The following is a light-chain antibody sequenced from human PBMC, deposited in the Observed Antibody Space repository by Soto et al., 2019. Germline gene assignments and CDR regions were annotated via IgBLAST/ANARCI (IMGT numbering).Light chain of an antibody. V-gene: IGKV3-15*01. CDR1: QSVSSN. CDR3: RQNINGPSVT. Sequence: EIVMTQSPATLSVSPGERATLSCRASQSVSSNLAWYQQKPGQAPRLLIYGASTRATVIPARFSGSGSGTDFTLTIGALQLEDFAFYYGRQNINGPSVTFGQGPRWKSN. CDR2: GAS. J-gene: IGKJ1*01.